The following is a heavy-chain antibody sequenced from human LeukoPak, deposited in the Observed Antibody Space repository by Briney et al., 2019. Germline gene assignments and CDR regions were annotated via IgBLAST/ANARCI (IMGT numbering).Heavy chain of an antibody. CDR3: ARDLGYYDFWRGYYTRTTSDWIDP. D-gene: IGHD3-3*01. CDR1: GFTFSSYS. CDR2: ISSSSSYI. Sequence: GGSLRLSCAASGFTFSSYSMNWVRQAPGEGMEWVSSISSSSSYIYYADSVKGRFTISRDNAKNSLYLQMNSLRAEDTAVYYCARDLGYYDFWRGYYTRTTSDWIDPWGQGTLVTVSS. V-gene: IGHV3-21*01. J-gene: IGHJ5*02.